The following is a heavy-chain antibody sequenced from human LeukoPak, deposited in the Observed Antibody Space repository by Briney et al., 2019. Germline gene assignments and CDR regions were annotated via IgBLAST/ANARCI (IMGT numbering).Heavy chain of an antibody. D-gene: IGHD6-19*01. CDR1: GFSFSSHG. CDR2: ISPSGDIT. Sequence: GGTLRLSCAGSGFSFSSHGMNWVRQAPGKGLEWVSGISPSGDITYYTDSVRGRFTISRDNFKNTLYLQMNSLKTEDTAVYYCTTDSGSGWGQGTMVTVSS. CDR3: TTDSGSG. J-gene: IGHJ3*01. V-gene: IGHV3-23*01.